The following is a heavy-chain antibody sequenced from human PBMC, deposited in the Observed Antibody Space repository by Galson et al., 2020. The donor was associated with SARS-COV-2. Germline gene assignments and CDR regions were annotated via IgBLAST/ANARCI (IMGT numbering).Heavy chain of an antibody. CDR2: INHSGST. CDR3: ARGELGYGDYLGDYYYYGMDV. CDR1: GGSFSGYY. V-gene: IGHV4-34*01. J-gene: IGHJ6*04. D-gene: IGHD4-17*01. Sequence: SETLSLTCAVYGGSFSGYYWSWIRQPPGKGLEWIGEINHSGSTNYNPSLKSRVTISVDTSKNQFSLKLSSVTAADTAVYYCARGELGYGDYLGDYYYYGMDVWGKGTTVTVSS.